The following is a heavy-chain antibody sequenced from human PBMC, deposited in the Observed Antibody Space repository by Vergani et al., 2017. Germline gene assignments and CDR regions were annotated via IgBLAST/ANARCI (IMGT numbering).Heavy chain of an antibody. D-gene: IGHD2-2*01. CDR3: AREALYCSSTSCYLLRAFDI. CDR1: GFTFSSYS. Sequence: EVQLVESGGGLVKPGGSLRLSCAASGFTFSSYSMNWVRQAPGKGLEWVSSISSSSSYIYYADSVKGRFTISRDNAKNSLYLQMNSLRAEDTAVYYCAREALYCSSTSCYLLRAFDIWGQGTMVTVSS. J-gene: IGHJ3*02. V-gene: IGHV3-21*01. CDR2: ISSSSSYI.